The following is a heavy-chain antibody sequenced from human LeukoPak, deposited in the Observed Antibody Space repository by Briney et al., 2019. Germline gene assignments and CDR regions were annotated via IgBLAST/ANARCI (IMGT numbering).Heavy chain of an antibody. CDR3: AKWGDYDILTGYYASDF. J-gene: IGHJ4*02. CDR1: GSIFRNYA. D-gene: IGHD3-9*01. Sequence: GASLRLSCAASGSIFRNYAMSWVRQAPGKGLEWVSAITGSGDTTYYADSVKGRFTISRDNSKNTLYVEMNTLRAEDTAVYYCAKWGDYDILTGYYASDFWGQGTLVTVSS. CDR2: ITGSGDTT. V-gene: IGHV3-23*01.